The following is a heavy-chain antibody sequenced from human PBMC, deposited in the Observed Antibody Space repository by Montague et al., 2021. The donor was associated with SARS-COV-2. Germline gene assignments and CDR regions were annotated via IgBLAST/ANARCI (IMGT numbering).Heavy chain of an antibody. CDR1: GGSISSYY. D-gene: IGHD2-21*01. CDR2: ISHSGGT. CDR3: ARLSSDIGVYFWFDP. V-gene: IGHV4-59*12. J-gene: IGHJ5*02. Sequence: SETLSLTCTVSGGSISSYYWSWIRQPPGKGLEWIGEISHSGGTNYNPSLKSRVTISVDKSKNQFSLNLNSVTAADTAVYYCARLSSDIGVYFWFDPWGQGTLVSVSS.